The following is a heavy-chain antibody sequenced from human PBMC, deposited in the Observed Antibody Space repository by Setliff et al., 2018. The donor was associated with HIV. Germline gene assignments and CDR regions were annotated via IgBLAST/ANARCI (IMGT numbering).Heavy chain of an antibody. J-gene: IGHJ4*02. D-gene: IGHD7-27*01. CDR1: GYTFTNYF. V-gene: IGHV1-2*02. Sequence: ASVKVSCKASGYTFTNYFIHWVRQAPGRGLEWMGWFSPHNGGTKTTRNFRGRVTMTRDTSINAAYLDLSGLTSDDTAVYYCARQFSNSFDSWGQGTLVTVSS. CDR3: ARQFSNSFDS. CDR2: FSPHNGGT.